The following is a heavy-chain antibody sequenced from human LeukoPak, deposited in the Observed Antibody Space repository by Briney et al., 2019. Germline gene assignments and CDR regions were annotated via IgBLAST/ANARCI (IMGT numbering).Heavy chain of an antibody. Sequence: TGGSLRLSCAASGFTFSSSSLSWVRQAPGTGLEWVSSLSGGDGRIFYADSVKGRFTISRDNAKNSLYLQMNSLRAEDTALYYCAKDLYSSSWYYFDYWGQGTLVTVSS. V-gene: IGHV3-23*01. CDR1: GFTFSSSS. CDR3: AKDLYSSSWYYFDY. D-gene: IGHD6-13*01. J-gene: IGHJ4*02. CDR2: LSGGDGRI.